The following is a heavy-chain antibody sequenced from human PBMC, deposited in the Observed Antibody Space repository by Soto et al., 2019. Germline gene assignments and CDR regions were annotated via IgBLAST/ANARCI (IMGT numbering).Heavy chain of an antibody. CDR1: GFTFSSYA. J-gene: IGHJ6*03. CDR2: ISGSSGST. V-gene: IGHV3-23*01. Sequence: GGSLRLSCAASGFTFSSYAMSWVRQAPGKGLEWVSAISGSSGSTYYADSVKGRFTISRDNSKNTLYLQMNSLRAEDTAVYYCAKDHLDYDFWSGYSRLHYYMDVWGKGTTVTVSS. D-gene: IGHD3-3*01. CDR3: AKDHLDYDFWSGYSRLHYYMDV.